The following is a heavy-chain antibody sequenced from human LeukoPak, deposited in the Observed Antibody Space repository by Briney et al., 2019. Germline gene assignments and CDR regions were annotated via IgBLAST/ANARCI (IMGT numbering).Heavy chain of an antibody. J-gene: IGHJ4*02. CDR3: ATLMAEGTLDS. D-gene: IGHD1-14*01. CDR1: GDFPMFW. V-gene: IGHV5-51*01. Sequence: GESLKISCRGSGDFPMFWIGWVRQMPGKRLEWMGIIYPGDSDTRYSPSFQGQVTISADKSISTAYLQWSSLRASDTAMYYCATLMAEGTLDSWGQGTLITVSS. CDR2: IYPGDSDT.